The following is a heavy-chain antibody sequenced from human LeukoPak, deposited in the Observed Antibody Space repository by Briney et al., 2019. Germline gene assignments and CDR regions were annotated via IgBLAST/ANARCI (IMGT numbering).Heavy chain of an antibody. Sequence: GGSLRLSCAASGFTFSSYAMSWVRQAPGKGLEWVAFIRYDGSDKYYADSVRGRFTISRDNSKNTLYLQMNSLRAEDTAVYYCAKDSFVPQVSVFQHWGQGTLVTVSS. CDR1: GFTFSSYA. J-gene: IGHJ1*01. CDR3: AKDSFVPQVSVFQH. D-gene: IGHD2-15*01. CDR2: IRYDGSDK. V-gene: IGHV3-30*02.